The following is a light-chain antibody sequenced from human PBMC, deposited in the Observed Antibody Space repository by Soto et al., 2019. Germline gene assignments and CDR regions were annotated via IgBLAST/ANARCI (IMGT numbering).Light chain of an antibody. CDR2: DST. Sequence: VLTQSPATLSLSPGERAPLSCRASQSIHTSLAWYQQKPGQPPRLVVHDSTLRANGVPDRFGGSRSGTEFTLTINNLEPEDFAVYYCQQRNVWPPITFGQGTRLEIK. J-gene: IGKJ5*01. CDR3: QQRNVWPPIT. CDR1: QSIHTS. V-gene: IGKV3-11*01.